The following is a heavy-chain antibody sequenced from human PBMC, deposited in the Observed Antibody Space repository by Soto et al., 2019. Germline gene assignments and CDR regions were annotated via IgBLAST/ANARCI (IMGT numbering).Heavy chain of an antibody. CDR1: GGSIRSHY. CDR2: IYHSGST. Sequence: KPSETLSLTCTVSGGSIRSHYWSWIRQPPGKGLEWIGYIYHSGSTNYNPSLKSRATISVDTSKNQISLKLSSVTAEDTAVYYCAQDSSGLRHGFDIWGQGTMVTVSS. J-gene: IGHJ3*02. V-gene: IGHV4-59*11. D-gene: IGHD3-22*01. CDR3: AQDSSGLRHGFDI.